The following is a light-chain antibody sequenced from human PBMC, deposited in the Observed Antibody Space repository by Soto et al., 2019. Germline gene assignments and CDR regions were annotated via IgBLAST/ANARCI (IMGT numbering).Light chain of an antibody. CDR2: YDS. J-gene: IGLJ2*01. CDR1: NIGSKS. CDR3: QVWDSSSDHPGGV. Sequence: SYELTQPPSVSVAPGKTARITCGGNNIGSKSVHWYQQKPGQAPVLVIYYDSDRPSGIPERFSGSKSGNTATLTISRVEAGDEADYYCQVWDSSSDHPGGVFGGGTQLTVL. V-gene: IGLV3-21*04.